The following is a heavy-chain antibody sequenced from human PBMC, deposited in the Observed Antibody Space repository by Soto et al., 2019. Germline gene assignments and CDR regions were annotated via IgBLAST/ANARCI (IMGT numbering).Heavy chain of an antibody. D-gene: IGHD6-13*01. V-gene: IGHV3-23*01. J-gene: IGHJ6*02. CDR1: GFTFSSYA. Sequence: EVQLLESGGGLVQPGGSLRLSCAASGFTFSSYAMTWVRQAPGKGLEWVSAISGSGGSTDYADSVKGRFTISRDNSKNTLYLQMNSLRAEDTAVYYCAKEGTQPGPIAAAGSAYYYYGMDVWGQGTTVTVSS. CDR2: ISGSGGST. CDR3: AKEGTQPGPIAAAGSAYYYYGMDV.